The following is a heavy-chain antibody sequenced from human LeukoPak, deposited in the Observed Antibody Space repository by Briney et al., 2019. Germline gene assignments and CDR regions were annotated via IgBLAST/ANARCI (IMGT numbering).Heavy chain of an antibody. CDR2: IYYSGST. Sequence: PSETLSLTCTVSGGSISSSSYYWGWIRQPPGKGLEWIGSIYYSGSTYYNPSLKSRVTISVDTSKNQFSLKLSSVTAADTAVYYCARGGFGVVIMRAFDIWGQGTMVTVSS. CDR3: ARGGFGVVIMRAFDI. J-gene: IGHJ3*02. V-gene: IGHV4-39*01. D-gene: IGHD3-3*01. CDR1: GGSISSSSYY.